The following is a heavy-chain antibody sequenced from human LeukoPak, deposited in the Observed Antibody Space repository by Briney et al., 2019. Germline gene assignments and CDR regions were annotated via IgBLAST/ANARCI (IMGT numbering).Heavy chain of an antibody. CDR3: AKVMDTTMVPFDF. Sequence: GGSLRLSCAASGFTFNNYGMNWVCQAPGKGLEWVTFIRYDGSNKYYADSVKGRFTISRDNSKNTLYLQMSSLRDEDTAVYYCAKVMDTTMVPFDFWGQGTLVTVSS. J-gene: IGHJ4*02. D-gene: IGHD5-18*01. CDR2: IRYDGSNK. V-gene: IGHV3-30*02. CDR1: GFTFNNYG.